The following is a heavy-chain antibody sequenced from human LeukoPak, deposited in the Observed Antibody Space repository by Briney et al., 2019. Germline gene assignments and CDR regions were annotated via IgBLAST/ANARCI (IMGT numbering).Heavy chain of an antibody. Sequence: SQTLSLTCTVSGGSISSGSYYWSWIRQPAGKGLEWIGRIYTSGSTNYNPSLKSRVIISVDTSKNQFSLKLSSVTAADTAVYYCAAAGGASYYYYGMDVWGQGTTVTVSS. CDR1: GGSISSGSYY. V-gene: IGHV4-61*02. CDR2: IYTSGST. J-gene: IGHJ6*02. CDR3: AAAGGASYYYYGMDV. D-gene: IGHD6-13*01.